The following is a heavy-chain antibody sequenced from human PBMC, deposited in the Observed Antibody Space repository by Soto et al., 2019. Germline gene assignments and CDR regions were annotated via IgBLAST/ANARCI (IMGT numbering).Heavy chain of an antibody. CDR3: ARDYYIRAHVAY. J-gene: IGHJ4*02. CDR1: GFTFSNSA. V-gene: IGHV3-23*01. Sequence: EVQLLVSGGGLVQPGGSLRLSCAASGFTFSNSAMSWVRQAPGKGLEWVSGVSGSGASTYYADSVKGRFTISRDNSKNTLYLQMTSLRAEDTAIYNCARDYYIRAHVAYWGQGTVVSVSS. D-gene: IGHD3-22*01. CDR2: VSGSGAST.